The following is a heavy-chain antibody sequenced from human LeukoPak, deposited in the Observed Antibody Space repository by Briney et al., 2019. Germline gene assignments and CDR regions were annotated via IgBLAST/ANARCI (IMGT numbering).Heavy chain of an antibody. D-gene: IGHD2-21*02. CDR1: GFTFSSYA. J-gene: IGHJ4*02. CDR2: ISGSGGST. CDR3: AKEFPAPDCGGDCYFDY. Sequence: GGSLRLSCAASGFTFSSYAMSWVRQAPGKGLEWVSAISGSGGSTYYADSVKGRFTISRDNSKNTLYLQMNSLRAEDTAVYYCAKEFPAPDCGGDCYFDYWGQGTLVTVSS. V-gene: IGHV3-23*01.